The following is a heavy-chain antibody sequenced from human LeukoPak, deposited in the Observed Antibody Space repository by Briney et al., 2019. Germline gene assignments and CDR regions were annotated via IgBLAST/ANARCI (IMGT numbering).Heavy chain of an antibody. CDR2: INDYTGNT. J-gene: IGHJ5*02. V-gene: IGHV4-34*01. CDR1: GGSFTDYF. CDR3: CARYSGYDYNWFDP. Sequence: SETLSLTCDVFGGSFTDYFWTWIRQSPGKGLEWIGEINDYTGNTNYNPSLNSRVSISLEKSKNQFSLELRSVTAADTAVYYCCARYSGYDYNWFDPWGQGTLVTVSS. D-gene: IGHD5-12*01.